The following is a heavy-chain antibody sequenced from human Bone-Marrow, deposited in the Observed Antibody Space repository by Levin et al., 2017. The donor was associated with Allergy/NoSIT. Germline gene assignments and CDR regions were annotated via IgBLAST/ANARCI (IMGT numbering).Heavy chain of an antibody. V-gene: IGHV3-30*18. CDR2: ISYDGSNK. CDR1: GFTFSSYG. D-gene: IGHD3-9*01. CDR3: AKGTDDILTGYYPVYYYYGMDV. Sequence: GGSLRLSCAASGFTFSSYGMHWVRQAPGKGLEWVAVISYDGSNKYYADSVKGRFTISRDNSKNTLYLQMNSLRAEDTAVYYCAKGTDDILTGYYPVYYYYGMDVWGQGTTVTVSS. J-gene: IGHJ6*02.